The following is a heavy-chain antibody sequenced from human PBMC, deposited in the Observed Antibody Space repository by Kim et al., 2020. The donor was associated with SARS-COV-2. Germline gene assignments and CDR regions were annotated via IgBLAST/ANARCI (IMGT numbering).Heavy chain of an antibody. V-gene: IGHV1-69*01. D-gene: IGHD2-8*01. Sequence: KCQGRVTITADESTSTAYMELSSLRSEDTAVYYCARDLSPYCTNGVCYNYWGQGTLVTVSS. CDR3: ARDLSPYCTNGVCYNY. J-gene: IGHJ4*02.